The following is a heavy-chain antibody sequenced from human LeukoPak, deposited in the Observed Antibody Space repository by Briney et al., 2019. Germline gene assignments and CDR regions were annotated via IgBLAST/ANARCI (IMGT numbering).Heavy chain of an antibody. CDR2: IRYDGSNK. J-gene: IGHJ5*02. D-gene: IGHD6-6*01. CDR3: AKGHSSSYNWFDP. V-gene: IGHV3-30*02. CDR1: GFTFSIYG. Sequence: GGSLRLSCAASGFTFSIYGMHWVRQAPGKGLEWVAFIRYDGSNKYYADPVKGRFTISRDNSKNTLYLQMNSLRAEDTAVYYCAKGHSSSYNWFDPWGQGTLVTVSS.